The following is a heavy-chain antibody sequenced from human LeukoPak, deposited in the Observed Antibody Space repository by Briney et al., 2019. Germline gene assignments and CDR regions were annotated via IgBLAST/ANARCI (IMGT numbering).Heavy chain of an antibody. D-gene: IGHD3-9*01. CDR1: SYSISSGYY. CDR2: INHSGIT. CDR3: GRDRPTGYYDY. V-gene: IGHV4-38-2*02. Sequence: SETLSLTXTVSSYSISSGYYWGWIRQSPGKGLEWIASINHSGITYYNPSLKSRVTISVDTSKNQFSLKLTSATAADTAVYYCGRDRPTGYYDYWGQGILVTVSS. J-gene: IGHJ4*02.